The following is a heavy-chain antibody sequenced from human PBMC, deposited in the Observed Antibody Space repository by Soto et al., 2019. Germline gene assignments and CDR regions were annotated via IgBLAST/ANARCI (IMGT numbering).Heavy chain of an antibody. Sequence: GGSLRLSCAASGFTFSSYSMNWVRQAPGKGLEWVSYISSSSSTIYYADSVKGRFTISRDNAKNSLYLQMNSLRAEDTAVYYCARCSGAYDDYGDYVDYWGQGTLVTVSS. CDR2: ISSSSSTI. CDR3: ARCSGAYDDYGDYVDY. V-gene: IGHV3-48*01. CDR1: GFTFSSYS. D-gene: IGHD4-17*01. J-gene: IGHJ4*02.